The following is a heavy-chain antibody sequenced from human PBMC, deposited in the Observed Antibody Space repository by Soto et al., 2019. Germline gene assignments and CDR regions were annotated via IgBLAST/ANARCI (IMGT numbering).Heavy chain of an antibody. Sequence: QVQLVESGGGAVQTGTSLRLSCAASGFAFSSYGMHWVRQAPGKGLEWVAFIWYDGSNDNYADSVKGRFTTSRYNSNTAQYLHTNSLRSDDTAVYYCAKVCGTCVANGFDHWGQGTLVTVSA. CDR1: GFAFSSYG. CDR3: AKVCGTCVANGFDH. CDR2: IWYDGSND. J-gene: IGHJ5*02. D-gene: IGHD2-15*01. V-gene: IGHV3-33*06.